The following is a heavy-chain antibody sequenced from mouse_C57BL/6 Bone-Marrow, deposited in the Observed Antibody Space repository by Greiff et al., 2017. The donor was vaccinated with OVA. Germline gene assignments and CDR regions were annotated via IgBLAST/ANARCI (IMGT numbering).Heavy chain of an antibody. J-gene: IGHJ1*03. CDR2: FHPYNDDT. CDR3: AVTTVGGGYFDV. Sequence: QVQLKESGAELVKPGASVKMSCKASGYTFTTYPIEWMKQNHGKSLEWIGNFHPYNDDTKYNEKFKGKATLTVEKSSSTVYLELSRLTSDDSAVYYCAVTTVGGGYFDVWGTGTTVTVSS. D-gene: IGHD1-1*01. CDR1: GYTFTTYP. V-gene: IGHV1-47*01.